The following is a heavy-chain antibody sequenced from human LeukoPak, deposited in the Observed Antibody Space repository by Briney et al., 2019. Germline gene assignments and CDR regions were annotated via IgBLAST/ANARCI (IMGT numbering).Heavy chain of an antibody. CDR2: IYYSGST. CDR3: ARGRGDYVWGSYRSRYFDY. J-gene: IGHJ4*02. D-gene: IGHD3-16*02. Sequence: SETLSLTCTVSGGSIRSSYYYWGWIRQPPGKGLERIGSIYYSGSTYYNPSLKSRVTISVDTSKNQFSLKLSSVTAADTAVYYCARGRGDYVWGSYRSRYFDYWGQGTLVTVSS. CDR1: GGSIRSSYYY. V-gene: IGHV4-39*07.